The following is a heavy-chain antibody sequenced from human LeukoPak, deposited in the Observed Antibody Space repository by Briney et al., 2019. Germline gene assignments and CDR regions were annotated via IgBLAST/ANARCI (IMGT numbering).Heavy chain of an antibody. CDR2: ISGSGGST. J-gene: IGHJ4*02. CDR3: ARDLRPYSGSYYGDY. Sequence: PGGSLRLSCAASGFTFSSYAMSWVRQAPGKGLEWVSAISGSGGSTYYADSVKGRFTMSRDNSKNTLYLQMNSLRAEDTAVYYCARDLRPYSGSYYGDYWGQGTLVTVSS. CDR1: GFTFSSYA. D-gene: IGHD1-26*01. V-gene: IGHV3-23*01.